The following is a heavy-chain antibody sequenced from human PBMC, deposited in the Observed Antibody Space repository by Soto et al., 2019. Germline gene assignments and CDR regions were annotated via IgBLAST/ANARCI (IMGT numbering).Heavy chain of an antibody. CDR2: ISYDGSNK. Sequence: GGSLRLSCAASGFTFSNYGMHWVRQAPGKGLECVAIISYDGSNKFYGDSVKGRFTISRDNSKNTVYLRMNSLSADDTAVYYCAKDVGYCASGVGYTRATGDLDKYFYGMDVWGQGTTVTVSS. D-gene: IGHD2-8*01. J-gene: IGHJ6*02. CDR1: GFTFSNYG. V-gene: IGHV3-30*18. CDR3: AKDVGYCASGVGYTRATGDLDKYFYGMDV.